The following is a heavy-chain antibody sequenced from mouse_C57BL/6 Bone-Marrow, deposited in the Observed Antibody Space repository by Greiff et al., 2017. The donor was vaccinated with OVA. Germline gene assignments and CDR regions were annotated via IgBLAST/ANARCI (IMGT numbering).Heavy chain of an antibody. D-gene: IGHD1-1*01. CDR1: GYTFTGYW. CDR2: ILPGSGST. CDR3: ARGAYYYGSSYEGSYAMDY. Sequence: QVQLKESGAELMKPGASVKLSCKATGYTFTGYWIEWVKQRPGHGLEWIGEILPGSGSTNYNEKFKGKATFTADTSSNTAYMQLSSLTTEDSAIYYCARGAYYYGSSYEGSYAMDYWGQGTSVTVSS. J-gene: IGHJ4*01. V-gene: IGHV1-9*01.